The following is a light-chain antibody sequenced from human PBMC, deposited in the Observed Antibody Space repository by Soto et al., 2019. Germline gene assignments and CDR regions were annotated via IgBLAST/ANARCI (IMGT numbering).Light chain of an antibody. CDR1: SGNVGGYNY. J-gene: IGLJ2*01. Sequence: QSVLTQPRSVSGSPGQSVTIACTGTSGNVGGYNYVSWYQQHPGEAPKLMIHDVTERPSGVPDRFSGSKSGNTASLTISGLQDEDEADYYCCSYAGSYTFLFGGGTKLTVL. CDR2: DVT. CDR3: CSYAGSYTFL. V-gene: IGLV2-11*01.